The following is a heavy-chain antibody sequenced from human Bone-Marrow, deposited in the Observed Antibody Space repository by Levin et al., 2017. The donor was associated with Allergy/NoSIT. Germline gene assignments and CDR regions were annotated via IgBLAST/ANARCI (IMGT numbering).Heavy chain of an antibody. CDR3: ARDFEWFDF. J-gene: IGHJ5*01. D-gene: IGHD3-9*01. CDR1: GFSFNNFA. CDR2: ISYVGST. V-gene: IGHV3-30*04. Sequence: PGGSLRLSCAASGFSFNNFAMHWVRQAPGEGLEWVGIISYVGSTFYGDSVKGRFTISRDTSTNILYLQMNSLRLEDTAIYYCARDFEWFDFWGRGTLVTVSS.